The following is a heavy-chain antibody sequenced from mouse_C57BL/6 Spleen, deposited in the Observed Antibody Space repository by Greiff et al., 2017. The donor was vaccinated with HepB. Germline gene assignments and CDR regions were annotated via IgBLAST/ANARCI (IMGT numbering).Heavy chain of an antibody. J-gene: IGHJ1*03. CDR1: GYSFTDYN. Sequence: RVESGPELVKPGASVKISCKASGYSFTDYNMNWVKQSNGKSLEWIGVINPNYGTTSYNQKFKGKATLTVDQSSSTAYMQLNSLTSEDSAVYYCARAFYGSSPSWYFDVWGTGTTVTVSS. D-gene: IGHD1-1*01. CDR2: INPNYGTT. V-gene: IGHV1-39*01. CDR3: ARAFYGSSPSWYFDV.